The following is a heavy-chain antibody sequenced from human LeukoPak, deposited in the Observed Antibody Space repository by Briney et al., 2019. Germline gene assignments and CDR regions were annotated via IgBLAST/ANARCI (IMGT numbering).Heavy chain of an antibody. V-gene: IGHV4-31*03. CDR1: GGSISSGGYY. CDR3: ARGDRCSSTSCYTVDY. CDR2: IYYSGST. J-gene: IGHJ4*02. Sequence: SETLSLTCTVSGGSISSGGYYWSWIRQHPGKGLEWIGYIYYSGSTYYNPSLKSRVTISVDTSKNQFSLKLSSVTAADTAVYYCARGDRCSSTSCYTVDYWGQGTLVTVSS. D-gene: IGHD2-2*02.